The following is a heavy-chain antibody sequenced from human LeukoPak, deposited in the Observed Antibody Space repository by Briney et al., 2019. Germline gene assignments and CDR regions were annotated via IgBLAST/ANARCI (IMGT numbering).Heavy chain of an antibody. CDR2: IYPGDSDT. Sequence: GESLKISCKGSGFSFNMYWIGWVRQMPGKGLEWMGIIYPGDSDTRYSPSFQGQVTISVDKSISTAYLQWSSLKASDTAMYYSARRQGCSNTACPPDYWGQGTLVTVSS. J-gene: IGHJ4*02. D-gene: IGHD2-2*01. V-gene: IGHV5-51*01. CDR3: ARRQGCSNTACPPDY. CDR1: GFSFNMYW.